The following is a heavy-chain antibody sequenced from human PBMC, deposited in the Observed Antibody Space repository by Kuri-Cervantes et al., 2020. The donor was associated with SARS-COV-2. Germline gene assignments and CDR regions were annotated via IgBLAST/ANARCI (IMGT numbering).Heavy chain of an antibody. J-gene: IGHJ4*02. D-gene: IGHD1-26*01. CDR1: GGSVSSGSYY. CDR2: IYYSGCT. Sequence: GSLRLSCTVSGGSVSSGSYYWSWIRQPPGKGLEWIGYIYYSGCTNYNPSLKSRVTISVDTSKNQFSLKLSSVTAADTAVYYCARDSGGSYRDFDYWGQGTLVTVSS. CDR3: ARDSGGSYRDFDY. V-gene: IGHV4-61*01.